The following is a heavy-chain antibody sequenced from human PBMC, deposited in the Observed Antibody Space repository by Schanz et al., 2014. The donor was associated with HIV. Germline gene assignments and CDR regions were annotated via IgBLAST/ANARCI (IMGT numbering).Heavy chain of an antibody. D-gene: IGHD4-4*01. J-gene: IGHJ6*02. V-gene: IGHV1-18*01. CDR2: ISAYNGNT. CDR3: ARDKTVATWAYYYGMDV. CDR1: GYTFTSYG. Sequence: QVQLVQSGAELKKPGASVKVSCKASGYTFTSYGISWVRQAPGQGLEWMGWISAYNGNTKYAQRLQGRVTMTTDTSTSTAYMELRSLRSDDTAVYYCARDKTVATWAYYYGMDVWGQGTTVTVSS.